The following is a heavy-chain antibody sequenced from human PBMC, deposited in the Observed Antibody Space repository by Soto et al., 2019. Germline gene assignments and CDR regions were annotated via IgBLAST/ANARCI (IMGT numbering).Heavy chain of an antibody. CDR1: GYPFTSYG. Sequence: QVQLVQSGGEVKRPGASVKVSCKASGYPFTSYGIIWVRQAPGQGLEWMGWINPYNGNTKYAQKFQGRVTMTTDTATTTAYMELRSLSHDDTAVYYCARNLASVHDYWGQGSLVTVSS. V-gene: IGHV1-18*04. CDR3: ARNLASVHDY. J-gene: IGHJ4*02. CDR2: INPYNGNT. D-gene: IGHD1-1*01.